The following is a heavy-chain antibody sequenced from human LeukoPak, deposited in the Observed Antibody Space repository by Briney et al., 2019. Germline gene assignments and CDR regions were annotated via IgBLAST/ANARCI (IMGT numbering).Heavy chain of an antibody. CDR2: ISAYTGNT. CDR3: SRDAIASAGKAPLY. J-gene: IGHJ4*02. CDR1: GYTFSSYG. V-gene: IGHV1-18*01. Sequence: ASVKVSCKASGYTFSSYGISWVRQAPGQGLEWMGWISAYTGNTNYAQKLQGRVTLTTDTSTSTAYMQLRSLRSADTAVYFCSRDAIASAGKAPLYWGQGTLVTASS. D-gene: IGHD6-13*01.